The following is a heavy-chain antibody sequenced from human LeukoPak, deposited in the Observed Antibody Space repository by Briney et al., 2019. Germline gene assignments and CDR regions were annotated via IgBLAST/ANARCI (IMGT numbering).Heavy chain of an antibody. V-gene: IGHV3-48*04. CDR1: GFTFSSYS. J-gene: IGHJ4*02. CDR2: ISSSSSTI. CDR3: ARGPGHNYYGSGSYSLHFDY. D-gene: IGHD3-10*01. Sequence: PGGSLRLSCAASGFTFSSYSMNWVRQAPGKGLEWVSYISSSSSTIYYADSVKGRFTISRDNAKNSLYLQMNSLRAEDTAVYYCARGPGHNYYGSGSYSLHFDYWGQGTLVTVSS.